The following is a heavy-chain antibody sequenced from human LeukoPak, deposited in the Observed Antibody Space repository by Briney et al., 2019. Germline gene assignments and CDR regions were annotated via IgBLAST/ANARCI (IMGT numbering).Heavy chain of an antibody. CDR1: GFTFSSYW. J-gene: IGHJ4*02. CDR2: IKQDGSEK. Sequence: GGSLRPSCAASGFTFSSYWMSWVRQAPGKGLEWVANIKQDGSEKYYVDSVKGRFTISRDNAKNSLYLQMNSLRAEDTAVYYCARALIQLYAFLDYWGQGTLVTVSS. V-gene: IGHV3-7*01. CDR3: ARALIQLYAFLDY. D-gene: IGHD5-18*01.